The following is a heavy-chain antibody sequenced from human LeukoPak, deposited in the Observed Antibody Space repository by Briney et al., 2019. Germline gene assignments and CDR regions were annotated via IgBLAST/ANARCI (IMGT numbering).Heavy chain of an antibody. J-gene: IGHJ6*04. V-gene: IGHV3-48*03. D-gene: IGHD6-13*01. Sequence: GGSLRLSCAASGFTFSSYEMNWVRQAPGKGLEWVSYISSSGSTIYYADSVKGRFTISRGNAKNSLYLQMNSLRAEDTAVYYCARGDSSSWYYYYGMDVWGKGTTVTVSS. CDR2: ISSSGSTI. CDR3: ARGDSSSWYYYYGMDV. CDR1: GFTFSSYE.